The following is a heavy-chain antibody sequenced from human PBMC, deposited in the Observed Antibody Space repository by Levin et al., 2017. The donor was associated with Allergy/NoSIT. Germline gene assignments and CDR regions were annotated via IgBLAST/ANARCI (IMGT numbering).Heavy chain of an antibody. Sequence: SQTLSLTYAVYGGSFSGYYWSWIRQPPGKGLEWIGEINHSGSTNYNPSLKSRVTISVDTSKNQFSLKLSSVTAADTAVYYCARGGGYCSGGSCYLGWFDPWGQGTLVTVSS. V-gene: IGHV4-34*01. D-gene: IGHD2-15*01. CDR1: GGSFSGYY. J-gene: IGHJ5*02. CDR3: ARGGGYCSGGSCYLGWFDP. CDR2: INHSGST.